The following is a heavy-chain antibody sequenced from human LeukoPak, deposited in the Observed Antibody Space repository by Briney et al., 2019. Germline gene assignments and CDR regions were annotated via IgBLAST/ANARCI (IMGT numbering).Heavy chain of an antibody. CDR3: ARGPDCSSTSCYESVWFDP. J-gene: IGHJ5*02. CDR1: GYTFTSYG. V-gene: IGHV1-18*01. CDR2: IIAYNGNT. D-gene: IGHD2-2*01. Sequence: ASVKVSCKASGYTFTSYGISWVRQAPGQGLEWMGWIIAYNGNTNYAQKLQGRVTMTTDTSTSTAYMELRSLRSDDTAVYYCARGPDCSSTSCYESVWFDPWGQGTLVTVSS.